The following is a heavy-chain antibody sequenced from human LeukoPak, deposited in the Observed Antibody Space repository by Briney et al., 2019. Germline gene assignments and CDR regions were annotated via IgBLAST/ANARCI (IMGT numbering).Heavy chain of an antibody. CDR3: ARDLGMITFGGVIIN. CDR2: TNSDGSST. Sequence: GGSLRLSCAASGFTFSSYWMHWVRQAPGKGLVWVSRTNSDGSSTSYADSVKGRFTISRDNAKNTLYLQMNSLRAEDTAVYYCARDLGMITFGGVIINWGQGTLVTVSS. J-gene: IGHJ4*02. D-gene: IGHD3-16*02. CDR1: GFTFSSYW. V-gene: IGHV3-74*01.